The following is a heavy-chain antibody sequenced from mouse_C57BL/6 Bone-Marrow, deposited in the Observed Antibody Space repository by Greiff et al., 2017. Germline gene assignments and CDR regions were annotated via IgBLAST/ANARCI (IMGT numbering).Heavy chain of an antibody. V-gene: IGHV5-17*01. CDR3: ADDYDWFAY. CDR1: GFTFSDYG. D-gene: IGHD2-4*01. Sequence: EVQLQESGGGLVKPGGSLKLSCAASGFTFSDYGMHWVRQAPEKGLGWVAYISSGSSTIYYADTVKGRFTISRDNAKNTLFLQMTSLRSEDTAMYYCADDYDWFAYWGQGTLVTVSA. J-gene: IGHJ3*01. CDR2: ISSGSSTI.